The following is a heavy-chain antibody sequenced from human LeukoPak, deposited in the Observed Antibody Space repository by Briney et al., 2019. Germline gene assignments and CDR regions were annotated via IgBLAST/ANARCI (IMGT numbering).Heavy chain of an antibody. CDR1: GYTFTSCD. D-gene: IGHD3-22*01. CDR3: ARGTLYYDRSGYYYGNWCDP. CDR2: MNPNSGNT. V-gene: IGHV1-8*01. Sequence: GASVKVSCKASGYTFTSCDFNWVRQATGQGLEWMGWMNPNSGNTGYAQKFQGRVTMTRNTSISTAYMELSSLRSEDTAVYYCARGTLYYDRSGYYYGNWCDPWGQGTLVTVSS. J-gene: IGHJ5*02.